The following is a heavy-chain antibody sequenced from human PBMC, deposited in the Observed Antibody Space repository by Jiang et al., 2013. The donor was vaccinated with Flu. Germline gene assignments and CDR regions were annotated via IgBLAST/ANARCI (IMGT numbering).Heavy chain of an antibody. CDR3: AHRRGGSSLVVAATPGVEH. CDR1: GFSLSTSGVG. D-gene: IGHD2-15*01. Sequence: TLTLTCTFSGFSLSTSGVGVGWIRQPPGKALEWLALIYWNDDKRYSPSLKSRLTITKDTSKNQVVLTMTNMDPVDTATYYCAHRRGGSSLVVAATPGVEHWGQGTLVTVSS. J-gene: IGHJ1*01. V-gene: IGHV2-5*01. CDR2: IYWNDDK.